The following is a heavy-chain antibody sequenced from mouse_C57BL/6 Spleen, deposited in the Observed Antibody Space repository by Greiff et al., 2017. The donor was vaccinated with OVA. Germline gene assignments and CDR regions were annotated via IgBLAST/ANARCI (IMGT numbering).Heavy chain of an antibody. D-gene: IGHD1-3*01. Sequence: EVKLVESGPGLVKPSQSLSLTCSVTGYSITSGYYWNWIRQFPGNKLEWMGYISYDGSNNYNPSLKNRISITRDTSKNQFFLKLNSVTTEDTATYYCARESSLDVWGTGTTVTVSS. CDR2: ISYDGSN. CDR3: ARESSLDV. J-gene: IGHJ1*03. CDR1: GYSITSGYY. V-gene: IGHV3-6*01.